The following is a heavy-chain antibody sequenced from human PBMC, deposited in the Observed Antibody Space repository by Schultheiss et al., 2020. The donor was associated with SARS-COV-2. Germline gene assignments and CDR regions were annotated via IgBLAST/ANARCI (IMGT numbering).Heavy chain of an antibody. D-gene: IGHD1-26*01. V-gene: IGHV3-48*01. Sequence: GGSLRLSCAASGFTFSSYGMHWVRQAPGKGLEWVSYISSSSSTIYYADSVKGRFTISRDNSKNTLYLQMNSLRAEDTAVYYCASLTEVGSSWFDPWGQGTLVTVSS. J-gene: IGHJ5*02. CDR1: GFTFSSYG. CDR3: ASLTEVGSSWFDP. CDR2: ISSSSSTI.